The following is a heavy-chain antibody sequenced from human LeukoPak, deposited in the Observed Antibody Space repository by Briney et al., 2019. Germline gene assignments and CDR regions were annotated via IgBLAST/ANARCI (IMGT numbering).Heavy chain of an antibody. CDR2: IIPILGIA. CDR1: GGTFSSYA. CDR3: ARDLITIFGVAFAY. V-gene: IGHV1-69*04. Sequence: ASVKVSCKASGGTFSSYAISWVRQAPGQGLEWMGRIIPILGIANYAQKFQGRVTITADKSTSTAYMELSSLRSEDTAVYYCARDLITIFGVAFAYWGQGTLVTVSS. D-gene: IGHD3-3*01. J-gene: IGHJ4*02.